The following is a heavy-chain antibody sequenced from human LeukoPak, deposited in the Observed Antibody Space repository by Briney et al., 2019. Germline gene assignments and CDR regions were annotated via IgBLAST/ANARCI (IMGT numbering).Heavy chain of an antibody. CDR2: IYYSGST. V-gene: IGHV4-39*01. D-gene: IGHD3-22*01. CDR1: GGSISSSSYY. CDR3: ARLAVYYYDSSGPYI. J-gene: IGHJ3*02. Sequence: PSETLSLTCTVSGGSISSSSYYWGWIRQPPGKGLEWIGSIYYSGSTYYNPSLKSRVTISVDTSKNQFSLKLSSVTAADTAVYYCARLAVYYYDSSGPYIWGQGTMVTVSS.